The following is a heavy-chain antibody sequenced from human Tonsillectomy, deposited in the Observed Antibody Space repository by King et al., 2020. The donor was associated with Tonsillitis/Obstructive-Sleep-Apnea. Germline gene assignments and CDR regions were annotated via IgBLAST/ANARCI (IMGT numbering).Heavy chain of an antibody. J-gene: IGHJ6*03. V-gene: IGHV4-34*01. Sequence: VQLQQWGAGLLKPSEPLSLTCAVYGGSFSGYYWSWIRQPPGKGLEWIGEINHSGSTNYNPSLKSRVTISVDTSKNQFSLNLSSVTAADTAVYYCASGEVVPAAPDYYYYMDVWGKGTTVTVSS. D-gene: IGHD2-2*01. CDR2: INHSGST. CDR1: GGSFSGYY. CDR3: ASGEVVPAAPDYYYYMDV.